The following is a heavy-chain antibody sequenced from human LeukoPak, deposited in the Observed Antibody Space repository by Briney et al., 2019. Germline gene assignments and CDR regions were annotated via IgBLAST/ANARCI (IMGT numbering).Heavy chain of an antibody. V-gene: IGHV5-51*01. J-gene: IGHJ4*02. CDR1: GYSFTSYW. CDR2: IYPGDSDT. D-gene: IGHD3-22*01. CDR3: ARRSYYDSSGYPDY. Sequence: GESLKISCKGPGYSFTSYWIAWVRQMPGKGLEWMGIIYPGDSDTRHSTSFPGQVTITDDKSISTAYPQWSSLKASDTAMYYCARRSYYDSSGYPDYWGQGTLVTVSS.